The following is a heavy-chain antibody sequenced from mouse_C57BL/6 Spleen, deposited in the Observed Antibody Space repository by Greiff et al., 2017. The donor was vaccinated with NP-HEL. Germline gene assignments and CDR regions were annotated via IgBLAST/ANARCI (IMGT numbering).Heavy chain of an antibody. J-gene: IGHJ4*01. Sequence: VQLQQSGPELVKPGASVKISCKASGYAFSSSWMNWVKQRPGKGLEWIGRIYPGDGDTNYNGKFKGKATLTADKSSSTAYMQLSSLTSEDSAVYFCARDDYDGEYAMDYWGQGTSVTVSS. CDR2: IYPGDGDT. V-gene: IGHV1-82*01. CDR1: GYAFSSSW. CDR3: ARDDYDGEYAMDY. D-gene: IGHD2-4*01.